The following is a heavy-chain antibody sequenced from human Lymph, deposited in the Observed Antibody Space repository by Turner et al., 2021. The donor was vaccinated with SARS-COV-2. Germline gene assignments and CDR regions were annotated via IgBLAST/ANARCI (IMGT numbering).Heavy chain of an antibody. Sequence: QVQLLPSGAEVKKPGASVKVSCTASGSSFTSYYMNWVRQAPGQGLEWMGRINPNSGRANYAQKFQGRVTMTADKSTSTAYMELSRLRSDDTAVYYCARGRVDQSVGRGVRRFDYWGQGTLVTVSS. CDR2: INPNSGRA. J-gene: IGHJ4*02. V-gene: IGHV1-2*02. CDR3: ARGRVDQSVGRGVRRFDY. D-gene: IGHD3-10*01. CDR1: GSSFTSYY.